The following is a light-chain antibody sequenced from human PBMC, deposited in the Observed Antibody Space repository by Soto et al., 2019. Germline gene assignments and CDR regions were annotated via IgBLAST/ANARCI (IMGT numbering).Light chain of an antibody. CDR2: DVS. V-gene: IGLV2-14*01. CDR1: SSDVGGYNY. CDR3: SSYTSSSTPYV. Sequence: QSALTQTAAGSGSPGQSISLSCTGTSSDVGGYNYVSWYQQYPGKAPKLMIYDVSNRPSGVSNRFSGSKSGNTASLTISGLQAEDEADYYCSSYTSSSTPYVFGTGTKVTVL. J-gene: IGLJ1*01.